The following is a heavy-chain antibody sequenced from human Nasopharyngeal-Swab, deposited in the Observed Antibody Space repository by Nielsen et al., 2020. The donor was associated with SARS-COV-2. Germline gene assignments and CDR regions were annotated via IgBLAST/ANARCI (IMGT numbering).Heavy chain of an antibody. D-gene: IGHD6-19*01. V-gene: IGHV3-53*01. CDR2: IYSGGST. Sequence: ETLSLTCAASGFTVSSNYMSWVRQAPGKGLEWVSVIYSGGSTYYADSVKGRFTISRDNSKNTLYLQMNSLRAEDTAVYYCARDRGIAVAGTHYYYGMDVWGQGTTVTVSS. J-gene: IGHJ6*02. CDR1: GFTVSSNY. CDR3: ARDRGIAVAGTHYYYGMDV.